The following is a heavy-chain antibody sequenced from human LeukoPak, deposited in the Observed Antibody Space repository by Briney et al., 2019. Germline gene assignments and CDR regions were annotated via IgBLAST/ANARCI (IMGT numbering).Heavy chain of an antibody. Sequence: GGSLRLSCAASGFTFSSYGMHWVRQAPGKGLEWVAFIRYDGSNKYYADSVKGRFTISRDNSKNTLYLQMNSLRAEDTAVYYCAKGYYDFWRTDDDLFDYWGQGTLVTVSS. V-gene: IGHV3-30*02. CDR2: IRYDGSNK. CDR1: GFTFSSYG. D-gene: IGHD3-3*01. J-gene: IGHJ4*02. CDR3: AKGYYDFWRTDDDLFDY.